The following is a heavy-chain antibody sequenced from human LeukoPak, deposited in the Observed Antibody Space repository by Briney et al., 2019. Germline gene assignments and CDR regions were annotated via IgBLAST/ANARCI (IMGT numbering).Heavy chain of an antibody. D-gene: IGHD3-22*01. CDR1: GFTFSSYA. J-gene: IGHJ4*02. V-gene: IGHV3-30-3*01. Sequence: PGRSLRLSCAASGFTFSSYAMHWVRQAPGKGLDWVAVISYDGSNKYYADSVKGRFTISRDNSKNTLYLQMSSLRAEDTAVYYCARESPGGYYDSSGSKPYYFDYWGQGTLVTVSS. CDR3: ARESPGGYYDSSGSKPYYFDY. CDR2: ISYDGSNK.